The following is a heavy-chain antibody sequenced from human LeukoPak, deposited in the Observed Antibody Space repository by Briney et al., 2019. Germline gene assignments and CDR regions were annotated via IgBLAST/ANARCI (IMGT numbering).Heavy chain of an antibody. CDR1: GGSFSNYA. CDR3: ARGSRWYSSSGNWFDP. D-gene: IGHD6-6*01. V-gene: IGHV1-69*13. Sequence: SVKVSCKASGGSFSNYAISWVRQAPGQGLEWMGGIIPIFGTANYAQRFQGRVTITADEATSTAYMELSRLRSEDTAVYYCARGSRWYSSSGNWFDPWGQGTLVTVSS. CDR2: IIPIFGTA. J-gene: IGHJ5*02.